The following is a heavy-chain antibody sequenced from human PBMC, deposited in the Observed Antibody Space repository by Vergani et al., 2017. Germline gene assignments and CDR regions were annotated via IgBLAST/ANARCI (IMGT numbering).Heavy chain of an antibody. J-gene: IGHJ4*02. CDR2: ISGNNDDV. Sequence: EVQLLESGGGLVQPGGSLRLSCEASGFSFPGYAMSWVRQAPGKGLEWVSSISGNNDDVYYADSVKGRFTISRDNAKNSLFLQMNSLRAEDTAVYYCVREETFYDSVSDYLAGYFDHWGQGALVTVSS. V-gene: IGHV3-21*06. D-gene: IGHD3-3*01. CDR1: GFSFPGYA. CDR3: VREETFYDSVSDYLAGYFDH.